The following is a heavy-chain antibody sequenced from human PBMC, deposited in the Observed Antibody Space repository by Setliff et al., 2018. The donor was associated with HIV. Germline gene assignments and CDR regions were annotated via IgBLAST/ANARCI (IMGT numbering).Heavy chain of an antibody. CDR2: IYYTGST. CDR1: GGSISSSSHY. CDR3: AREHCSGGSCNGFDI. Sequence: SETLSLTCTVSGGSISSSSHYWGWIRQSPGKGLEWIGSIYYTGSTYDNPSLKSRVTMSVDTSRNQFSLKLGSVTAADTAMYYCAREHCSGGSCNGFDIWGQGTMVTVS. J-gene: IGHJ3*02. V-gene: IGHV4-39*07. D-gene: IGHD2-15*01.